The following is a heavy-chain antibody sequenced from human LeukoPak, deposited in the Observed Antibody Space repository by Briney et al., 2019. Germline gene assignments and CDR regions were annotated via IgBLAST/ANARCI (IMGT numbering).Heavy chain of an antibody. CDR1: GGSISSYY. J-gene: IGHJ5*02. Sequence: SETLSLTCTVSGGSISSYYWSWIRQPPGKGLEWIGYIYATGSTNYNPSLKSRVTISVDTSKNQFSLKLSSVTAADTAVYYCARVVFNGRFDSSSSGRGSNWFDPWGQGTLVTVSS. CDR2: IYATGST. CDR3: ARVVFNGRFDSSSSGRGSNWFDP. D-gene: IGHD6-6*01. V-gene: IGHV4-4*09.